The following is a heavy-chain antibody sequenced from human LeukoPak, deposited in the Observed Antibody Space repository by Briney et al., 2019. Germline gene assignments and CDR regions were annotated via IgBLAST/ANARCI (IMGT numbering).Heavy chain of an antibody. V-gene: IGHV3-30*01. CDR1: GFTFSNYA. J-gene: IGHJ4*02. D-gene: IGHD3-10*01. Sequence: GRSLRLSCAASGFTFSNYAMHWVRQAPGKGLEWVAVISNVETNTYYADSVKGRFTISRDNSKNTLYLQLNSLRAEDTSVYYCARDSTYYYASGSSGPHYFDYWGQGTLVTVSS. CDR2: ISNVETNT. CDR3: ARDSTYYYASGSSGPHYFDY.